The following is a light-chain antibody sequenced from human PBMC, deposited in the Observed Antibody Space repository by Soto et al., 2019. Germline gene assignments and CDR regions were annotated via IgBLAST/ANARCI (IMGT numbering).Light chain of an antibody. CDR1: QSVSSY. Sequence: PGERATLSCRASQSVSSYLAWYQQRPGQAPRLLIYDASNRATGIPARFSGSGSGTDFTLTISSLEPEDFAVYYCQQRTNWPPLTFGGGTKVEIK. CDR3: QQRTNWPPLT. CDR2: DAS. J-gene: IGKJ4*01. V-gene: IGKV3-11*01.